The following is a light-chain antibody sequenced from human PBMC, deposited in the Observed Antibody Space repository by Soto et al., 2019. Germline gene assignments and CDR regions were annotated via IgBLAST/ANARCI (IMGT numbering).Light chain of an antibody. CDR2: SNN. Sequence: QSVLTQPPSASGTPGQRVTISCSGSSSNIGSNTVNWYQQLPRTAPKLLIYSNNQRPSGVPDRFSGSQSGTSASLAISGLQSEDAADYYCAAWDDSLNGPVFGGGTKLTVL. V-gene: IGLV1-44*01. J-gene: IGLJ3*02. CDR1: SSNIGSNT. CDR3: AAWDDSLNGPV.